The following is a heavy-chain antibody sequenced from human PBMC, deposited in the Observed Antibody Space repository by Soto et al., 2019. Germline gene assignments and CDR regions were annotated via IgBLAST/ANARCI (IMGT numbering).Heavy chain of an antibody. CDR1: GGTFSSYA. Sequence: QVQLVQSGAEVKKPGSSVKVSCNASGGTFSSYAISWVRQAPGQRLEWMGGIIPIFGTANYAQQFQGRVTLTADESTSTAYVELSSLRSEDTAVYYWARGEGGIDCGSTSCWFDPWGQGTLVTVSS. D-gene: IGHD2-2*01. CDR3: ARGEGGIDCGSTSCWFDP. J-gene: IGHJ5*02. CDR2: IIPIFGTA. V-gene: IGHV1-69*01.